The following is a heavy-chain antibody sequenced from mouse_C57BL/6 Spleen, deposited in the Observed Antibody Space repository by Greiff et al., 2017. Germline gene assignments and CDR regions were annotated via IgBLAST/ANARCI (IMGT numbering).Heavy chain of an antibody. CDR1: GYAFSSSW. CDR3: ASYGDFDY. J-gene: IGHJ2*01. Sequence: QVQLQQSGPELVKPGASVKISCKASGYAFSSSWLHWVKQRPGKGLGWIGRIYPGAGGTNYNGKFKGKATLTADKSSSTAYLQLSSLTSEDSAVYFCASYGDFDYWGQGTTLTVSS. D-gene: IGHD1-1*01. CDR2: IYPGAGGT. V-gene: IGHV1-82*01.